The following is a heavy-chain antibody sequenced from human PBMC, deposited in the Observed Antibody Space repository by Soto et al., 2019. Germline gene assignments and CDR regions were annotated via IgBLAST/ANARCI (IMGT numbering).Heavy chain of an antibody. J-gene: IGHJ4*02. CDR2: ISYDGSKK. CDR3: AKDGENNSSFDY. D-gene: IGHD6-6*01. Sequence: GGSLRLSCAASGCTLSSYGMHWVRQAPGKGLEWVAVISYDGSKKYYAGSVKARFTISRDNSKNTLCLQMNSLRAEDTAVYYCAKDGENNSSFDYRGQGT. CDR1: GCTLSSYG. V-gene: IGHV3-30*18.